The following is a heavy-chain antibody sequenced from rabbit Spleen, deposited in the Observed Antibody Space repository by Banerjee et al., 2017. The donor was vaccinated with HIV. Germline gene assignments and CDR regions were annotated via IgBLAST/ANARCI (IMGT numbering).Heavy chain of an antibody. J-gene: IGHJ3*01. CDR1: GLDFSSSYW. CDR2: IEPIFGNT. D-gene: IGHD4-1*01. Sequence: QEQLVEYGGDLVQPEGSLTLTCKASGLDFSSSYWICWVRQAPGKGLEWIGYIEPIFGNTYYASWVNGRFTISSHNAQNTLYLQLSSLTAADTATYFCARDLDGVIGWNFGWWGQGTLVTVS. V-gene: IGHV1S45*01. CDR3: ARDLDGVIGWNFGW.